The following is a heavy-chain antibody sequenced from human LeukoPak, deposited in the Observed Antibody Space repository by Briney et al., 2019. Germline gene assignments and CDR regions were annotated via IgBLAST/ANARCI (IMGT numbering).Heavy chain of an antibody. V-gene: IGHV4-34*01. CDR3: ARSSIAAYNWFDP. CDR1: GGSFSGYY. Sequence: PSETLSLTCAVYGGSFSGYYWSWIRQPPVKGLEWIGSIYHSGSTYYDPSLKSRVTILVDMSKNQFSLKLSSVTAADTGVYYCARSSIAAYNWFDPWGQGTLVTVSS. CDR2: IYHSGST. D-gene: IGHD6-6*01. J-gene: IGHJ5*02.